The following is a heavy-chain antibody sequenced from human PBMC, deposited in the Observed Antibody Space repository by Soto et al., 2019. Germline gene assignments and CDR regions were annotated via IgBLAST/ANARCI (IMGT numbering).Heavy chain of an antibody. CDR2: ISYDGSNK. J-gene: IGHJ6*02. D-gene: IGHD6-19*01. CDR1: GFTFSSYG. V-gene: IGHV3-30*18. Sequence: GGSLRLSCAASGFTFSSYGMHWVRQAPGKGLEWVAVISYDGSNKYYADSVKGRFTISRDNSKNTLYLQMNSLRAEDTAVYDCAKDYGGSGWYYRYYYYGMDVWGQGTTVTVSS. CDR3: AKDYGGSGWYYRYYYYGMDV.